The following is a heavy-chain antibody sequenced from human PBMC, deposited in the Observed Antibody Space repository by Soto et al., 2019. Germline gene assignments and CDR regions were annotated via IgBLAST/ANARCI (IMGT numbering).Heavy chain of an antibody. CDR3: AKPRVPAAIEVIDAFDI. Sequence: GASVKVSCKASGYTFTGYYMHWVRQAPGQGLEWMGWINPNSGGTNYAQKFQGRVTMTRDTSISTAYMELSRLRSDDTAVYYCAKPRVPAAIEVIDAFDIWGQGTMVTVSS. V-gene: IGHV1-2*02. J-gene: IGHJ3*02. CDR1: GYTFTGYY. CDR2: INPNSGGT. D-gene: IGHD2-2*01.